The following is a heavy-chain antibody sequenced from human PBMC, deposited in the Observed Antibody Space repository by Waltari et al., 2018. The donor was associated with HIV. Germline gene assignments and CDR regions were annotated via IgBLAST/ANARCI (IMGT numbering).Heavy chain of an antibody. CDR1: GFIFRDFA. V-gene: IGHV3-30*01. D-gene: IGHD2-15*01. CDR2: ISRDGSSK. Sequence: QVQLVESGGGLVQPGGSLRLSCAASGFIFRDFAIHWVRQAPGKGLEWVAVISRDGSSKYYADSVQGRFTISRDNSKNSLHLHMNSLRPNDTAVYYCAREGIVAAPFDFWGLGTLVTVSS. CDR3: AREGIVAAPFDF. J-gene: IGHJ4*02.